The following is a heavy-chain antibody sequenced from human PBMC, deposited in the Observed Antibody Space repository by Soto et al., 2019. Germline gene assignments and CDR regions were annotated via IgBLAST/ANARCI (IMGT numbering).Heavy chain of an antibody. V-gene: IGHV4-39*01. D-gene: IGHD5-12*01. J-gene: IGHJ4*02. CDR2: IYYSGST. Sequence: ETLSLTCTVSGGSISSSSYYWGWIRQPPGKGLEWIGSIYYSGSTYYNPSLKSRVTISVDTSKNQFSLKLSSVTAADTAVYYCARQQWLRSPNYFDYWGQGTLVTVSS. CDR3: ARQQWLRSPNYFDY. CDR1: GGSISSSSYY.